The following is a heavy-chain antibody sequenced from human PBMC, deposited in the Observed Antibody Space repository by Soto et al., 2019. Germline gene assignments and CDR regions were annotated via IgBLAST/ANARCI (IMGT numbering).Heavy chain of an antibody. D-gene: IGHD2-8*02. CDR1: GGSFSDYI. CDR2: INHSGST. J-gene: IGHJ4*02. V-gene: IGHV4-34*01. Sequence: PSETLSLTCDVYGGSFSDYIWTWIRQTPGKGLQWIGQINHSGSTNYNPSLKSRVTISVDMSKNQFSLKLTSVTAADTAVYYCARDKITGLFDYWGQGTLVTVSS. CDR3: ARDKITGLFDY.